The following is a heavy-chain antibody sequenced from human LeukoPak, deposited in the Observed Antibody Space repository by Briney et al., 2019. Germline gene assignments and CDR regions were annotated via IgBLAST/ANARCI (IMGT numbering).Heavy chain of an antibody. CDR2: IGSSRSYI. J-gene: IGHJ6*03. V-gene: IGHV3-21*06. D-gene: IGHD6-19*01. Sequence: PGGSLRLSCAASGFTFSSYEMNWVRQAPGKGLEWVSYIGSSRSYIYYADSVKGRFTISRDNAKNSLYLQMNSLRPEDTAIYYCARGPRWLGRERHQYYYYMDVWGKGTTVTISS. CDR3: ARGPRWLGRERHQYYYYMDV. CDR1: GFTFSSYE.